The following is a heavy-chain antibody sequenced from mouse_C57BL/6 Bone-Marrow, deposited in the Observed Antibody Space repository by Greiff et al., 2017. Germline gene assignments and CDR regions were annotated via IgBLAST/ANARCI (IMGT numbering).Heavy chain of an antibody. CDR3: RRGDGFSWFAY. D-gene: IGHD2-3*01. CDR2: INPETGGT. V-gene: IGHV1-15*01. J-gene: IGHJ3*01. CDR1: GYTFPDYE. Sequence: QVQLQQSGAELVRPGASVTLSCKASGYTFPDYELHWVKQTPVHGLEWIGAINPETGGTAYHQKFKGTAILTADTSSRPAYMELRSLTSEDSAAYYCRRGDGFSWFAYWGQGTLVTVSA.